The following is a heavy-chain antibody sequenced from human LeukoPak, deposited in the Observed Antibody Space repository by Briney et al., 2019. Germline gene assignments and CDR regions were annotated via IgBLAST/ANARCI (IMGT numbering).Heavy chain of an antibody. J-gene: IGHJ6*03. D-gene: IGHD3-16*01. CDR3: ARSLREFYYYYYMDV. Sequence: SETLSLTCTVSGGSISGYYWSWIRQPAGKGLEWIGRIYTSGSTNYNPSLKSRVTMSVDTSKNQFSLKLSSVTAADTAVYYCARSLREFYYYYYMDVWGKGTTVTVSS. CDR2: IYTSGST. V-gene: IGHV4-4*07. CDR1: GGSISGYY.